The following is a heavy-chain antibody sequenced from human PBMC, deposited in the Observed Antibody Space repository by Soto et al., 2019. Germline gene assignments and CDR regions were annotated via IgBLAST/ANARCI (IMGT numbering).Heavy chain of an antibody. CDR3: ARVGYGSGSYPSDWFDP. CDR2: INHSGST. Sequence: QVQLQQWGAGLLKPSETLSLTCAVYGGSFSGYYWSWIRQPPGKGLEWIGEINHSGSTNYNPSLTSRVTISVDTSKNQFSLKLSSVTAADTAVYYCARVGYGSGSYPSDWFDPWGQGTLVTVSS. J-gene: IGHJ5*02. CDR1: GGSFSGYY. V-gene: IGHV4-34*01. D-gene: IGHD3-10*01.